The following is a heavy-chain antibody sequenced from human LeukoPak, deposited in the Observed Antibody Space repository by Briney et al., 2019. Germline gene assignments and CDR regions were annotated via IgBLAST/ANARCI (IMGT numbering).Heavy chain of an antibody. Sequence: ASVKVSCKVSGYSLTDLSLHWVRQAPGKGLEWMGGFDPEDGEPIYAQKFQGRLSMTEDTSKDTGYMELRTLRSEDTAPYYCVQSHGDYGLLDYWGQGTLVTVSS. J-gene: IGHJ4*02. CDR3: VQSHGDYGLLDY. V-gene: IGHV1-24*01. CDR1: GYSLTDLS. CDR2: FDPEDGEP. D-gene: IGHD4-17*01.